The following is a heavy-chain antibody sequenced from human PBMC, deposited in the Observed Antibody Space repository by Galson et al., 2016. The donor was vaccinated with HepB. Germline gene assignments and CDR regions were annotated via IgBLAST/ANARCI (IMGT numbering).Heavy chain of an antibody. CDR1: GDSVSNNNVG. Sequence: CAISGDSVSNNNVGWYWIRQSPSRGLEWLGRTYYRSKWHFDYADSVISRITINPDTSKNQFSLQLNSVTPEDTAIYYCARSYLLGRGFGSWGQGTLVTVSS. J-gene: IGHJ4*02. CDR3: ARSYLLGRGFGS. CDR2: TYYRSKWHF. V-gene: IGHV6-1*01. D-gene: IGHD7-27*01.